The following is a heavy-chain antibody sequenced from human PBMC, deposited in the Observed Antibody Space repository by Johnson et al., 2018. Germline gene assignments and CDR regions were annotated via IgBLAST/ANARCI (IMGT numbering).Heavy chain of an antibody. V-gene: IGHV3-30*18. CDR1: GFTFSTYG. CDR2: ISYDGSNK. D-gene: IGHD3-3*01. CDR3: AKDTRFYYYGMDV. J-gene: IGHJ6*02. Sequence: VQLVESGGGVVQPGRSXRLSCAASGFTFSTYGMHWVRQAPGKGLEWVAVISYDGSNKYYADSVKGRFTISRDNSKNTLYLQMNSLRAEDTAVYYCAKDTRFYYYGMDVWGQGTTVTVSS.